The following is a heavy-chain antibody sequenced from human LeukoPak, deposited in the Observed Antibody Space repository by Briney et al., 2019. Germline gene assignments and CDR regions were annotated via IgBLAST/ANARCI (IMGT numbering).Heavy chain of an antibody. J-gene: IGHJ3*02. CDR2: IIPIFGTA. CDR3: AGEVVTGTFDI. CDR1: GGTFSSYA. V-gene: IGHV1-69*06. D-gene: IGHD3-22*01. Sequence: GASVKVSCKASGGTFSSYAISWVRQAPGQGLEWMGGIIPIFGTANYAQKFQGRVTITADKSTSTAYMELSSLRSEDTAVYYCAGEVVTGTFDIWGQGTMVTVSS.